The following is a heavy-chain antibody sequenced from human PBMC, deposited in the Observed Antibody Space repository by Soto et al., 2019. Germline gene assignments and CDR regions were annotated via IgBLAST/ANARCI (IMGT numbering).Heavy chain of an antibody. Sequence: GGSLRLSCAASGFTFSSYSMNWVRQAPGKGLEWVSYISSSSSTIYYADSVKGRFTISRDNAKNSLYLQMNSLRAEDTALYYCARLREVVVAAHDAFDIWGQGTMVTVSS. D-gene: IGHD2-15*01. CDR3: ARLREVVVAAHDAFDI. CDR1: GFTFSSYS. V-gene: IGHV3-48*01. J-gene: IGHJ3*02. CDR2: ISSSSSTI.